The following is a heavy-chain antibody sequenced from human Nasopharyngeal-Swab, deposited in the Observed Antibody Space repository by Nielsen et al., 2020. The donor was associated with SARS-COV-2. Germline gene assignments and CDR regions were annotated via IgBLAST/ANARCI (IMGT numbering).Heavy chain of an antibody. V-gene: IGHV3-11*04. Sequence: GESLKISCAASGFTFSDYYMSWIRQAPGKGLEWVSYISSSGSTIYYADSVKGRFTISRDNAKNSLYLQMNSLRAEDTAVYYCARDGWFGESRDLYYYYGMDVWGQGTTVTVSS. J-gene: IGHJ6*02. CDR2: ISSSGSTI. CDR3: ARDGWFGESRDLYYYYGMDV. CDR1: GFTFSDYY. D-gene: IGHD3-10*01.